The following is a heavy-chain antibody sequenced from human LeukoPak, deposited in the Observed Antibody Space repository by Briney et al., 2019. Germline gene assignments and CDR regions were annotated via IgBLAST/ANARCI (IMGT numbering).Heavy chain of an antibody. Sequence: ASVKVSCKTSGYTFTGYYIHWVRQAPGQGLEWMGWINPNSGGTNYAQKFLGRVTMTRDTSISTAYMELSRLTSDDTATYYCARVGDDSSGYPTLWGQGSLVNVSS. J-gene: IGHJ4*02. CDR2: INPNSGGT. V-gene: IGHV1-2*02. D-gene: IGHD3-22*01. CDR1: GYTFTGYY. CDR3: ARVGDDSSGYPTL.